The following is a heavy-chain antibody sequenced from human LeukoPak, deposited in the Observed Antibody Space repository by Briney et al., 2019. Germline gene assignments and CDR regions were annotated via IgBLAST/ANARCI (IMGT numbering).Heavy chain of an antibody. D-gene: IGHD3-16*01. CDR1: GFSITAYT. CDR3: AREGPLGKYYDY. V-gene: IGHV4-59*01. CDR2: FSYSGGT. Sequence: SETLSLTCTVSGFSITAYTWNWIRQPPGKGLEWIGYFSYSGGTTYNPSLKSRVTISIDTSKNQFSLNLNSVTAADTAVYYCAREGPLGKYYDYWGPGTLVTVSS. J-gene: IGHJ4*02.